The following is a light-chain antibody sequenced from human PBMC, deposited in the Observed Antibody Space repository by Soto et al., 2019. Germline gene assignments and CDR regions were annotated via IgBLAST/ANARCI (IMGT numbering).Light chain of an antibody. J-gene: IGLJ2*01. CDR1: SGNIASNY. Sequence: NFMLTQPHSVSESPGKTVTISCTRSSGNIASNYVQWYQQRPGSSPTTVIYEDNHRPSGVPDRFSGSIDSSSNSASLTISGLKTEDEADYYCQSYDSSNVVFGGGTKLTVL. CDR3: QSYDSSNVV. CDR2: EDN. V-gene: IGLV6-57*01.